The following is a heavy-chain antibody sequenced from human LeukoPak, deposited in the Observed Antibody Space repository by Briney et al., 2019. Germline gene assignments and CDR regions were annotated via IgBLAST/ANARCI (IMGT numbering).Heavy chain of an antibody. CDR3: GRGTIFAGVY. CDR2: IYTSGST. CDR1: GGSISSGSYY. V-gene: IGHV4-61*02. D-gene: IGHD2/OR15-2a*01. J-gene: IGHJ4*02. Sequence: SETLSLTCTVSGGSISSGSYYWSWLRQPAGKGLEWIGRIYTSGSTNYNPSLKRRVTISVDTSKNQFSLKLRSVTAPDTAVYYCGRGTIFAGVYGGQGPLVTVSS.